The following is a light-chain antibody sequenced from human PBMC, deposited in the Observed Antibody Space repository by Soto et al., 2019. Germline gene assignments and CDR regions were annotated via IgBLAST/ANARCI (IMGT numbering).Light chain of an antibody. V-gene: IGLV1-44*01. J-gene: IGLJ1*01. CDR1: RSNIGVNT. CDR2: VDD. Sequence: QSVLTQPPSVSGTLGQRVIISCSGSRSNIGVNTVNWYRQLPGMAPKLLIYVDDERPSGVPDRFSGSKSGTSASLAISGLQSEDEADFYCAAWDDSLNGFVFGTGTKLTVL. CDR3: AAWDDSLNGFV.